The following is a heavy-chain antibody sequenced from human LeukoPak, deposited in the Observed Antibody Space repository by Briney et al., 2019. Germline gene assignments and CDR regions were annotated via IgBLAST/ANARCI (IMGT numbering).Heavy chain of an antibody. CDR2: IYTSGST. V-gene: IGHV4-4*07. CDR3: ARDWEIAVAGRYYYYYYMDV. Sequence: SETLSLTCTVSGVSISSYYWSWIRQPAGKGLEWIGRIYTSGSTNYNPSLKSRVTMSVDTSKNQFSLKLSSVTAADTAVYYCARDWEIAVAGRYYYYYYMDVWGKGTTVTISS. D-gene: IGHD6-19*01. J-gene: IGHJ6*03. CDR1: GVSISSYY.